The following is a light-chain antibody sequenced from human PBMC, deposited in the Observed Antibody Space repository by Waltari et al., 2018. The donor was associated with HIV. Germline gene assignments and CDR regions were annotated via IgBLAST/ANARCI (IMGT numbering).Light chain of an antibody. J-gene: IGLJ2*01. CDR3: QSYDSSNPVV. V-gene: IGLV6-57*03. CDR2: EDN. Sequence: NFMLTQPHSVSESPGKTVTISCTRSSGRIASNYVPWDQQRPGSAPTTVIYEDNQRPSGVPDRFSGSIDSSSNSASLTISGLKTEDEADYYCQSYDSSNPVVFGGGTKLTVL. CDR1: SGRIASNY.